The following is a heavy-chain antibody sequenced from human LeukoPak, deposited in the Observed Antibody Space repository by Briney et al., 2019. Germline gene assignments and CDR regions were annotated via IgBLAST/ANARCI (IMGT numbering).Heavy chain of an antibody. V-gene: IGHV4-34*01. CDR2: INHSGST. D-gene: IGHD2-15*01. CDR3: HRYCSGGSCLDY. J-gene: IGHJ4*02. CDR1: GGSFSGYY. Sequence: KPSETLSLTCAVYGGSFSGYYWSWIRQPPGKGLEWIGEINHSGSTNYNPSLKSRVTISVDTSKNQFSLKLSSVTAADTAVYYCHRYCSGGSCLDYWGQGTLVTVSP.